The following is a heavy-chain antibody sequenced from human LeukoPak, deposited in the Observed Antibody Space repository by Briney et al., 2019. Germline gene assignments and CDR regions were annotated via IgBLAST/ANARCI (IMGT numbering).Heavy chain of an antibody. CDR2: IGVSGDT. Sequence: GGSLRLSCAASGFTFSNYDMVWVRQVKGKGLEWVSGIGVSGDTYYLDSVQGRFTVSREGARSSLYLQMNSLRGEDTAVYYCATDLGYGDLAHGYWGQGTLVTVSS. CDR3: ATDLGYGDLAHGY. CDR1: GFTFSNYD. V-gene: IGHV3-13*01. D-gene: IGHD4-17*01. J-gene: IGHJ4*02.